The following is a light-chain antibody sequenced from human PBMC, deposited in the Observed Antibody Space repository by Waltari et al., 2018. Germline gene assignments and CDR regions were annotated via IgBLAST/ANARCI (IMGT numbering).Light chain of an antibody. Sequence: DCYAFFAWVLPRPGHAPRLLIHLLAYRAFGAPDRFSGSGSRSNFSLNISRVEADDVGVYYCMQRLEFPYTFGQGT. CDR3: MQRLEFPYT. CDR2: LLA. V-gene: IGKV2-40*01. J-gene: IGKJ2*01. CDR1: DCYAF.